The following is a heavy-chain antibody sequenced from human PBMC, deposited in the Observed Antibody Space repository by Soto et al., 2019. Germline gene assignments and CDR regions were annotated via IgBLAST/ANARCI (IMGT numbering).Heavy chain of an antibody. CDR2: ISHDGSNK. V-gene: IGHV3-30*18. J-gene: IGHJ4*02. CDR1: GFTFSSYG. D-gene: IGHD6-6*01. Sequence: QVQLVESGGGVVQPGRSLRLSCAASGFTFSSYGMHWVRQAPGKGLEWVAVISHDGSNKYYADSVKGRFTISRDNSKNTLYLQMNSLRAEDTAVYYCAKDRTSIAARAGYFDYWGQGTLVTVSS. CDR3: AKDRTSIAARAGYFDY.